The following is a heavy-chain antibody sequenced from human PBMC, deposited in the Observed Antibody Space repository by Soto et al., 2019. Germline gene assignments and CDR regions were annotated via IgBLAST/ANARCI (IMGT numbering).Heavy chain of an antibody. D-gene: IGHD6-13*01. J-gene: IGHJ6*03. Sequence: GGSLRLSCAASGFTFSSYWMHWVRQAPGKGLVWVSRINSDGSSTSYADSVKGRFTISRDNAKNTLYLQMNSLRAEGTAVYYCARVGYSSSWYEYYYYYMDVWGKGTTVTVSS. CDR1: GFTFSSYW. CDR2: INSDGSST. CDR3: ARVGYSSSWYEYYYYYMDV. V-gene: IGHV3-74*01.